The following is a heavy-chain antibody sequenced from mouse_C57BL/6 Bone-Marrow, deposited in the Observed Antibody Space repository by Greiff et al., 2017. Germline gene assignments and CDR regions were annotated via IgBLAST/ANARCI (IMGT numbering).Heavy chain of an antibody. CDR1: GFTFSDYY. Sequence: EVQLQESGGGLVQPGGSLKLSCAASGFTFSDYYMYWVRQTPEKRLEWVAYISNGGGSTYYPDTVKGRFTISRDNAKNTLYLQMSRLKSADTAMYYCARRGDYGSSYGPYWYFDVWGTGTTVTVSS. CDR3: ARRGDYGSSYGPYWYFDV. CDR2: ISNGGGST. J-gene: IGHJ1*03. D-gene: IGHD1-1*01. V-gene: IGHV5-12*01.